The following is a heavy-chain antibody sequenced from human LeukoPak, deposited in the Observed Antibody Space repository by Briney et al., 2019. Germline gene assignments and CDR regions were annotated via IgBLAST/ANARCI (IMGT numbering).Heavy chain of an antibody. J-gene: IGHJ4*02. D-gene: IGHD2-2*01. CDR3: ALIPYCTTATCYYFDY. CDR1: GYTFTGYY. V-gene: IGHV1-18*04. CDR2: ISTYNGDT. Sequence: ASVKVSCKASGYTFTGYYMHWVRQAPGQGLEWMGWISTYNGDTNYAQKLQGRVTMTADTSTRTTYMELRSLRSDDTAVYYCALIPYCTTATCYYFDYWGQGTLVTVSS.